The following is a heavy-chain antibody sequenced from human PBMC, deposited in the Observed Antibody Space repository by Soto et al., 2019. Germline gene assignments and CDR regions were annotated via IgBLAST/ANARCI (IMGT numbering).Heavy chain of an antibody. J-gene: IGHJ4*02. CDR3: ARDNWNSY. V-gene: IGHV3-74*01. CDR2: INPDGSST. D-gene: IGHD1-7*01. CDR1: GFTFSSYA. Sequence: PGGSLRLSCAASGFTFSSYAMHWARQVPGRGLVWVSRINPDGSSTNYADSVKGRFTMSRDNAKNMVYLEMNSLRAEDTAVYYCARDNWNSYWGQGILVTVSS.